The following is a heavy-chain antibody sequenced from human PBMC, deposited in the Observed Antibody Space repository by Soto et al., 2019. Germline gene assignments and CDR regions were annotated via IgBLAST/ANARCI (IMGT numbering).Heavy chain of an antibody. D-gene: IGHD5-18*01. CDR2: IYYSGST. V-gene: IGHV4-59*08. Sequence: SETLSLTCTVSGGSISSYYWSWIRQPPGKGLEWIGYIYYSGSTNYNPSLKSRVTISVDTSKNQFSLKLSSVTAADTAVYYCARGAWRYSYVPLNFDYWGQGTLVTVSS. CDR1: GGSISSYY. CDR3: ARGAWRYSYVPLNFDY. J-gene: IGHJ4*02.